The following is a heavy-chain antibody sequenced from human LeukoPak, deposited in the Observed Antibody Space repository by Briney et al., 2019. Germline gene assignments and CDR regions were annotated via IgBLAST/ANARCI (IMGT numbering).Heavy chain of an antibody. Sequence: GGSLRLSSAASGFTFSSYWMSWVRQAPGKGLEWVANIKQDGSEKYYVDSVKGRFTISRDNAKNSLYLQMNSLRAEDTAVYYCAREVTSGSYGDQADYWGQGTLVTVSS. D-gene: IGHD1-26*01. CDR3: AREVTSGSYGDQADY. CDR2: IKQDGSEK. V-gene: IGHV3-7*01. CDR1: GFTFSSYW. J-gene: IGHJ4*02.